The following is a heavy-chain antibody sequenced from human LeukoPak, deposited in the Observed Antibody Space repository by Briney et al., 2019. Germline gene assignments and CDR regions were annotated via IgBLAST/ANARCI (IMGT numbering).Heavy chain of an antibody. J-gene: IGHJ4*02. CDR2: IYHSGST. V-gene: IGHV4-30-2*01. Sequence: SETLSLTCTVSGGSISSGGYYWSWIRQPPGKGLEWIGYIYHSGSTYYNPSLKSRVTISVDRSKNQFSLKLSSVTAADTAVYYCARDDGYSYGLDYWGQGTLVTVSS. CDR3: ARDDGYSYGLDY. CDR1: GGSISSGGYY. D-gene: IGHD5-18*01.